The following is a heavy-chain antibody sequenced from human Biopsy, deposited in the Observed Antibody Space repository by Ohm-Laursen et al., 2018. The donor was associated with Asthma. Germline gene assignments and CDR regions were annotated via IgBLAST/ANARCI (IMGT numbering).Heavy chain of an antibody. D-gene: IGHD2-8*01. CDR2: INWNGGST. CDR3: AKVHRVYAMVGYFDY. V-gene: IGHV3-20*04. J-gene: IGHJ4*02. Sequence: SLRLSCAASGFTFDDYAMSWVRQAPGKGLEWVSGINWNGGSTGYADSVKGRFTISRDNSKNTLYLQMNSLRAEDTAVYYCAKVHRVYAMVGYFDYRGQGTLVTVSS. CDR1: GFTFDDYA.